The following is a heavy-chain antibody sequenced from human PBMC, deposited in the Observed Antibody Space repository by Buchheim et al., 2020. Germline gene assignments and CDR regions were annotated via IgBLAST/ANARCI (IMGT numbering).Heavy chain of an antibody. J-gene: IGHJ6*03. V-gene: IGHV3-20*01. D-gene: IGHD3-22*01. CDR2: INWNGGST. CDR1: GFTFDDYG. CDR3: ARENYYDSSVSQMGYSYYYYYWDF. Sequence: EVQLVESGGGVVRPGGSLRLSCAASGFTFDDYGMSWVRQAPGKGLEWVSGINWNGGSTGYADSVKGRFTISRDNAKNSLYLQINSLRAEDTAFYHCARENYYDSSVSQMGYSYYYYYWDFWGKGT.